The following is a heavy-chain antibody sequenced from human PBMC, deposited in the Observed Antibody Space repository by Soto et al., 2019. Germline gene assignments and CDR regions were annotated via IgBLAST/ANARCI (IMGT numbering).Heavy chain of an antibody. CDR1: GVSIHNSHSF. Sequence: PSETLSLTCAVSGVSIHNSHSFWGWIRQPPGKGLEFIANVYYSGGAHYNPSFKSRVTISVDTATNQFSLKLSSVTAADTAVYYCARGQLLLRRYSSGWGFDYWGQGTLVTSPQ. CDR3: ARGQLLLRRYSSGWGFDY. CDR2: VYYSGGA. J-gene: IGHJ4*02. D-gene: IGHD6-19*01. V-gene: IGHV4-39*01.